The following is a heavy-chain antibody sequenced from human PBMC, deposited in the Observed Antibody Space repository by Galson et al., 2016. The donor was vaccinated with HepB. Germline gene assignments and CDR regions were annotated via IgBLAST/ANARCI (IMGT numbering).Heavy chain of an antibody. CDR3: AKGRSGYFGSGSDP. CDR1: GFTFSSYA. D-gene: IGHD3-10*01. CDR2: ISYVGSTK. V-gene: IGHV3-30*04. J-gene: IGHJ5*02. Sequence: SLRLSCAASGFTFSSYAMHWVRQAPGKGLEWVAVISYVGSTKYYADSVKGRFTISRDDSKNTLYLQMNSLRAEDTAVYYCAKGRSGYFGSGSDPWGQGTLVTVSS.